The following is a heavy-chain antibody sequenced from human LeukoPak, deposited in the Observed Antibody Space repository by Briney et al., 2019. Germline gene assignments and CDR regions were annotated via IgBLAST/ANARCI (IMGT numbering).Heavy chain of an antibody. V-gene: IGHV3-33*01. D-gene: IGHD2-2*02. Sequence: GRSLRLSCAASGFTFSSYGMHWVRQAPGKGLEWVAVIWYDGSNKYYADSVKGRFTISRDNSKNTLYLQMNSLRAEDTAVYYCARGGGFVVVPAAIPSTDYFDYWGQGTLVTVSS. CDR1: GFTFSSYG. J-gene: IGHJ4*02. CDR3: ARGGGFVVVPAAIPSTDYFDY. CDR2: IWYDGSNK.